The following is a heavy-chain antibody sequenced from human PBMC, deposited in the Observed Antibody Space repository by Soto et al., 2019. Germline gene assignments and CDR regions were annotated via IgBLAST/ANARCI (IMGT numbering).Heavy chain of an antibody. CDR2: IYHSGST. Sequence: PSATLSLTCTVSGGSISSSRYYWGWIRQPPGKGLEWIGYIYHSGSTYYNPSLKSRVTISVDRSKNQFSLKLSSVTAADTAAYYCARVPDRWGQGTLVTVSS. CDR1: GGSISSSRYY. D-gene: IGHD2-2*01. CDR3: ARVPDR. V-gene: IGHV4-30-2*01. J-gene: IGHJ5*02.